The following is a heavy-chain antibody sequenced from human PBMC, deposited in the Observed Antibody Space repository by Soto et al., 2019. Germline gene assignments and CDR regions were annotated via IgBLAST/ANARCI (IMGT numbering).Heavy chain of an antibody. CDR1: GGSISSGGYY. J-gene: IGHJ5*02. CDR2: IYYSGST. CDR3: ARGRDGYNWRFDP. Sequence: SETLSLTCTVSGGSISSGGYYWSWIRQHPGKGLEWIGYIYYSGSTYYNPSLKSRVTISVDTSKNQFSLKLSSVTAADTAVYYCARGRDGYNWRFDPWGQGTLVTVSS. D-gene: IGHD5-12*01. V-gene: IGHV4-31*03.